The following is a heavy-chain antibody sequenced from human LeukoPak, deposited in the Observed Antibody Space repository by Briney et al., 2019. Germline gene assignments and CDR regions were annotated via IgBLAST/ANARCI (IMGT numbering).Heavy chain of an antibody. J-gene: IGHJ3*02. Sequence: GGSLRLSCAASGFSFSVCAMHWVRQAPGKGLEWVATISYDGNNKHYTDSVEGRFTISRDNSKNTLYLQMNTLRVEDTAVYYCAREADCSGGNCYRGPFDIWGQGTMVTVSS. CDR3: AREADCSGGNCYRGPFDI. V-gene: IGHV3-30-3*01. CDR2: ISYDGNNK. D-gene: IGHD2-15*01. CDR1: GFSFSVCA.